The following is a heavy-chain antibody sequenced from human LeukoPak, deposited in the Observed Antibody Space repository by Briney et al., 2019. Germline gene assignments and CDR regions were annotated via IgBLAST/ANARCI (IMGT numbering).Heavy chain of an antibody. V-gene: IGHV1-8*01. Sequence: GASVKVSCKVSGYTLTELSMHWVRQAPGQGLEWMGWMNPNSGDTGYPQKFQGRVTMTRDTSITTAYMELSSLRSEDTAVYYCARVPQGYSSSWRRGRQPNWFDPWGQGTLVTVSS. CDR3: ARVPQGYSSSWRRGRQPNWFDP. CDR2: MNPNSGDT. D-gene: IGHD6-13*01. J-gene: IGHJ5*02. CDR1: GYTLTELS.